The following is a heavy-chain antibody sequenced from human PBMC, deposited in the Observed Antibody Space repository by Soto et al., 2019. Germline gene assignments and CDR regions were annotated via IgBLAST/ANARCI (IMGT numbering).Heavy chain of an antibody. J-gene: IGHJ3*02. CDR1: GGSFSGYY. CDR2: INHSGST. D-gene: IGHD4-17*01. Sequence: SETLSLTCAVYGGSFSGYYWSWIRQPPGKGLEWIGEINHSGSTNYNPSLKSRVTISVDMSKNQFSLKLSSVTAADTAVYYCARTYPGDYGDYLDAFDIWGQGTMVTVSS. CDR3: ARTYPGDYGDYLDAFDI. V-gene: IGHV4-34*01.